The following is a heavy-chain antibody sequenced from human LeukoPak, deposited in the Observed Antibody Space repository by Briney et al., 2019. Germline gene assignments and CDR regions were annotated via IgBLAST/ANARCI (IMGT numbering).Heavy chain of an antibody. CDR2: INHSGST. V-gene: IGHV4-34*01. J-gene: IGHJ6*02. CDR3: ARDWDSYGMDV. Sequence: SETLSLTCAVYGGSFSGYYWSWIRQPPGKGLEWIGEINHSGSTNYNPSLKSRVTISVDTSKNQFSLKLSSVTAADTAVYYCARDWDSYGMDVWGQGTTVTVSS. CDR1: GGSFSGYY. D-gene: IGHD1-26*01.